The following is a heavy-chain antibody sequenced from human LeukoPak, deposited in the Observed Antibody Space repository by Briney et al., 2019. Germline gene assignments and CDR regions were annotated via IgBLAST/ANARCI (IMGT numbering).Heavy chain of an antibody. CDR3: AKAAAGTSSFWFDP. CDR2: ISAYNGNT. Sequence: ESLKISCKGSGYSFTSYGISWVRQAPGQGLEWMGWISAYNGNTNYAQKLQGRVTMTTDTSTSTAYMELRSLRSDDAAVYYCAKAAAGTSSFWFDPWGQGTLVTVSS. CDR1: GYSFTSYG. V-gene: IGHV1-18*01. D-gene: IGHD6-13*01. J-gene: IGHJ5*02.